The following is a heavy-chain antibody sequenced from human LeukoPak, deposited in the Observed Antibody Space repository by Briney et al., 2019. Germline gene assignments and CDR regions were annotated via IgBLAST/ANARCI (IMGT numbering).Heavy chain of an antibody. J-gene: IGHJ4*02. CDR1: GGSISSYY. CDR2: IYYSVST. CDR3: ASSDTMLRGPRFDY. V-gene: IGHV4-59*01. Sequence: KPSETLSLTCTVSGGSISSYYWSWLRQPPGKGLEWIGYIYYSVSTNSNPSLKSRVTISVDTSKNQFSLKLNSVTAADTAVYYCASSDTMLRGPRFDYWGQGTLVTVSS. D-gene: IGHD3-10*01.